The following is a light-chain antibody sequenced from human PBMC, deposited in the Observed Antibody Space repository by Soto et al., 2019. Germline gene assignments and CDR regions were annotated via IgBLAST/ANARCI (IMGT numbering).Light chain of an antibody. V-gene: IGLV1-44*01. CDR1: SSNIGGNT. CDR3: AAWDDSLNAVL. Sequence: QSVLTQPPSASGAPGQRVTMSCSGSSSNIGGNTVNWYRQLPGTAPKLLIYSNNQRPSGVPDRFSGSKSGTSASLAIRGLQSADEAEYYCAAWDDSLNAVLFGGGTKLTVL. CDR2: SNN. J-gene: IGLJ2*01.